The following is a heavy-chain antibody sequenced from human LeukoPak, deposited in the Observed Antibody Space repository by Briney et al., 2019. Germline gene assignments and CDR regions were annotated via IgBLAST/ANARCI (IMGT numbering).Heavy chain of an antibody. CDR1: GFTFISYA. CDR3: AKVKGRRLLWFGHYFDY. D-gene: IGHD3-10*01. V-gene: IGHV3-23*01. CDR2: ISGSGGST. Sequence: GGSLRLSCAASGFTFISYAMSWVRQAPGKGLEGVSAISGSGGSTYYADSVKGRFTISRDNSKNTLYLQMNSLRAEDTAVYYCAKVKGRRLLWFGHYFDYWGQGTLVTVSS. J-gene: IGHJ4*02.